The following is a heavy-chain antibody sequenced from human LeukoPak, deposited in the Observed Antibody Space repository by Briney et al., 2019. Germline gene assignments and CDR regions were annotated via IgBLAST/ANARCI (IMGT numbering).Heavy chain of an antibody. CDR1: GYTFINYY. CDR3: ARGGYSSPRGWFDP. V-gene: IGHV1-46*01. Sequence: ASVKVSCKASGYTFINYYIHWVRQAPGQGLEWMGIINPSGGSTTYPQKFQGRVTMTRDMSTSTVYMALSSLRSEDTAVYYCARGGYSSPRGWFDPWGQGTLVTVSS. D-gene: IGHD6-19*01. CDR2: INPSGGST. J-gene: IGHJ5*02.